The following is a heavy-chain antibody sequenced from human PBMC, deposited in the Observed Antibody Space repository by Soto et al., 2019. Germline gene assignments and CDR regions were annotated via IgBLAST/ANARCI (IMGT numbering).Heavy chain of an antibody. CDR2: INPSGGST. V-gene: IGHV1-46*03. J-gene: IGHJ4*02. CDR3: ARDGLTVATIRGAADSFDY. Sequence: ASVKVSCKASGYTFTSYYMHWVRQAPGQGLEWMGIINPSGGSTSYAQKFQGRVTMTRDTSTSIVYMELSSLRSEDTAVYYCARDGLTVATIRGAADSFDYWGQGTLVTVSS. D-gene: IGHD5-12*01. CDR1: GYTFTSYY.